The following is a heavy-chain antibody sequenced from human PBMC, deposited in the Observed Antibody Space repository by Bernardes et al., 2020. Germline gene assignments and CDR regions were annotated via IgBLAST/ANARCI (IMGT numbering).Heavy chain of an antibody. D-gene: IGHD6-13*01. J-gene: IGHJ6*03. Sequence: VWSLILSCAASGFTFSSYGMHWVRQAPGKGLEWVAVIWYDGSNKYYADSVKGRFTISRDNSKNTLYLQMNSLRAEDTAVYYCAREELVPNYYYYMDVWGKGTTVTVSS. CDR2: IWYDGSNK. CDR1: GFTFSSYG. CDR3: AREELVPNYYYYMDV. V-gene: IGHV3-33*01.